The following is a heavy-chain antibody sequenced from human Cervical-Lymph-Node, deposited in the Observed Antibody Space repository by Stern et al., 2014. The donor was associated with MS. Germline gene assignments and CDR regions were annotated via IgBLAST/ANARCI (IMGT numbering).Heavy chain of an antibody. CDR1: GGSISSGSYY. D-gene: IGHD4-17*01. V-gene: IGHV4-61*02. CDR2: INTSGRT. J-gene: IGHJ5*02. Sequence: VQLVESGPGLVKPSQTLSLTCTVSGGSISSGSYYWSWIRQTAGKGLEWIGRINTSGRTNYNPSLRIRVIISVDPSKTQFSLNLSSVTAADTAIYYCARVSFGDYGADWFDPWGQGTLVTVSS. CDR3: ARVSFGDYGADWFDP.